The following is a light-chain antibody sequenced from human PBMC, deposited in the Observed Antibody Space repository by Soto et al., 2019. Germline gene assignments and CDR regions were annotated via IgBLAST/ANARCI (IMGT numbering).Light chain of an antibody. J-gene: IGKJ2*01. V-gene: IGKV1-39*01. CDR2: AAS. Sequence: DIQMTPSPSSLSASVGDRVTITCLASKSISSYLNWYQQKPVKAPKLLIYAASSLQSGVPSRFRVSGSGTAVTLSISSLQSEDFSTYYCQQSYSTPPYTFGQGTKLDMK. CDR3: QQSYSTPPYT. CDR1: KSISSY.